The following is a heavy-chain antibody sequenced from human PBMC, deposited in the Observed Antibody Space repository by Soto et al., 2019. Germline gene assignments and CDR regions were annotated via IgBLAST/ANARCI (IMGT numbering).Heavy chain of an antibody. V-gene: IGHV3-33*01. Sequence: QVQLVESGGGVVQPGRSLRLSCAASGVTFSSYGMHWVRQAPGKGLEWVAVIWSDGSNKYYADSVKGRFTISRDNSKNTLYLQMNSLRAEDTAVYYCARYYYDSSGYYPLWGQGTLVTVSS. CDR3: ARYYYDSSGYYPL. CDR2: IWSDGSNK. D-gene: IGHD3-22*01. J-gene: IGHJ4*02. CDR1: GVTFSSYG.